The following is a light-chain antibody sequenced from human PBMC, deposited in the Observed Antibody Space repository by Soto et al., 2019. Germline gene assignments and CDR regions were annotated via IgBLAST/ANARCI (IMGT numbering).Light chain of an antibody. CDR2: KAS. CDR1: QTISSW. Sequence: DIQMTQSPSTLSGSVGDRVTITCRASQTISSWLAWYQQKPGKAPKLLIYKASTLKSGVPSGFSGSGSGTVFTLTISSLQPDDFATYYCQHYNSYSEACGQGTKVELK. J-gene: IGKJ1*01. CDR3: QHYNSYSEA. V-gene: IGKV1-5*03.